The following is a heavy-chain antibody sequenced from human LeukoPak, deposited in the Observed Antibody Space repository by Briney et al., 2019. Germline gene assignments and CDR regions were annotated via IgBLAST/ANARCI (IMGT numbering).Heavy chain of an antibody. CDR1: GYTLTELS. D-gene: IGHD1-26*01. CDR3: ATSFPLQVIVGATTLDY. Sequence: ASVKVSCKVSGYTLTELSMHWVRQAPGKGLEWMGGFDPEDGETIYAQKFQGRVTMTEDTSTDTAYMELSSLRSEDTAVYYCATSFPLQVIVGATTLDYWGQGTLVTVSS. J-gene: IGHJ4*02. CDR2: FDPEDGET. V-gene: IGHV1-24*01.